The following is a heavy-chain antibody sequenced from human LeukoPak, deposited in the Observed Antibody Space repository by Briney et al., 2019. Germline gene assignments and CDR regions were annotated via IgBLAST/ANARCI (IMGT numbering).Heavy chain of an antibody. CDR1: GFTFSSYA. CDR3: ARGSNKDDFWSGSYYGMDV. V-gene: IGHV3-30*04. J-gene: IGHJ6*02. Sequence: GGSLRLSCAASGFTFSSYAMHWVRQAPGKGLEWVAVISYDGSNKYYADSVKGRFTISRDNSKDTLYLQMNSLRAEDTAVYYCARGSNKDDFWSGSYYGMDVWGQGTTVTVSS. D-gene: IGHD3-3*01. CDR2: ISYDGSNK.